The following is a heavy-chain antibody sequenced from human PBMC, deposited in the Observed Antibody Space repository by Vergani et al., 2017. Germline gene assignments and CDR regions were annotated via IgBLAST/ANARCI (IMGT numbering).Heavy chain of an antibody. J-gene: IGHJ4*02. V-gene: IGHV4-30-4*08. CDR1: GGSISSGDYY. CDR3: ARECSSTSCQTGFDD. D-gene: IGHD2-2*01. Sequence: QVQLQESGPGLVKPSQTLSLTCTVSGGSISSGDYYWSWIRQPPGKGLEWIGYIYYSGSTYYNPSLKRRVTISVDTSKNQFSLKLSSVTAADTAVYYCARECSSTSCQTGFDDWGQGTLVTVAS. CDR2: IYYSGST.